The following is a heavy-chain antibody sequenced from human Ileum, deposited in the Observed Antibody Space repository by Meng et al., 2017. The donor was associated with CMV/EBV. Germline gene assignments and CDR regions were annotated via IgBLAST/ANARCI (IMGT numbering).Heavy chain of an antibody. J-gene: IGHJ4*02. CDR3: ARHPDGFDS. V-gene: IGHV4-34*01. Sequence: VTGGGRGGAIGGECVRGNRQGTGRGLGWVGEYTGGGGTNYSPSLKSRVTISGDTTKNQFSLTLASVTAADAAVYYCARHPDGFDSWGQGILVTVSS. CDR2: YTGGGGT. D-gene: IGHD5-24*01. CDR1: GGAIGGEC.